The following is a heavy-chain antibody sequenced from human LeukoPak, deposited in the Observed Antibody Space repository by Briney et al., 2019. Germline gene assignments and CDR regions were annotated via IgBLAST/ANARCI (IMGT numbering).Heavy chain of an antibody. CDR1: GFTFSSYA. CDR3: ARDYEGYYDSSGYFDY. CDR2: ISGSGGST. V-gene: IGHV3-23*01. J-gene: IGHJ4*02. D-gene: IGHD3-22*01. Sequence: AGGSLRLSCAASGFTFSSYAMSWVRQAPGKGLEWVSAISGSGGSTYYADSVKGRFTISRDNSKNTLYLQMNSLRAEDTAVYYCARDYEGYYDSSGYFDYWGQGTLVTVSS.